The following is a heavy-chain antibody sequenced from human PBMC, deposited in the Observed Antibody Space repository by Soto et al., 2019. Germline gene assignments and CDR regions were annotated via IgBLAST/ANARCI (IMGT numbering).Heavy chain of an antibody. CDR2: VKTNVNNYAA. V-gene: IGHV3-73*01. Sequence: EVQLVESGGGLVQPGGSLKLSCAASGFSFSGSEMHWVRQASGRGLEWIARVKTNVNNYAAEYAASVEGRFTVSRDDSRNTAYLQMNSLKTEDTAVYYCIETLTHSDSWGQGTLVTVSS. CDR3: IETLTHSDS. CDR1: GFSFSGSE. J-gene: IGHJ4*02. D-gene: IGHD3-9*01.